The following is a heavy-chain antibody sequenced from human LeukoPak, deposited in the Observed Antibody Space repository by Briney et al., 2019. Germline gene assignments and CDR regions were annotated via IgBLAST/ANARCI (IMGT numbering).Heavy chain of an antibody. D-gene: IGHD5-18*01. Sequence: GGSLRLSCAASGFTFSSYAMGWVRQAPGKGLEWVSAISGSGGSTYYADSVKGRFTISRDNSKNTLYLQMNSLRAEDTAVYYCAKALSRGGWIQLWLPGYYYYGMDVWGQGTTVTVSS. CDR1: GFTFSSYA. CDR3: AKALSRGGWIQLWLPGYYYYGMDV. V-gene: IGHV3-23*01. J-gene: IGHJ6*02. CDR2: ISGSGGST.